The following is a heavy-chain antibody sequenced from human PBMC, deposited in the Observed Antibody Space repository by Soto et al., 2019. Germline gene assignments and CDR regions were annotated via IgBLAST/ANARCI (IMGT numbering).Heavy chain of an antibody. V-gene: IGHV4-30-2*06. D-gene: IGHD5-18*01. J-gene: IGHJ4*02. CDR3: AAAQYTYGPFDS. Sequence: KPSETLSLTCGVSGGSLTSFEYAWTWIRQSPGKGLEVIGSTYYSGNAYYNPSLASRLTISVDRSTNQFSLRLKSVSAADTAVYYCAAAQYTYGPFDSWGQGALVTVSS. CDR2: TYYSGNA. CDR1: GGSLTSFEYA.